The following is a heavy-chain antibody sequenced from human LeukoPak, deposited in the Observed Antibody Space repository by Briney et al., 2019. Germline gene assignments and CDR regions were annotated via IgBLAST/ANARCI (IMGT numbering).Heavy chain of an antibody. J-gene: IGHJ1*01. Sequence: PGGSLRLSCAASGFTFSSYAMSWVRQAPGKGLEGVSAISGSGGSTYYADSVKGRFTISRDNSKNTLYLQMNSPRAEDTAVYYCARVSSIWGYFQHWGQGTLVTVSS. CDR2: ISGSGGST. V-gene: IGHV3-23*01. CDR1: GFTFSSYA. CDR3: ARVSSIWGYFQH. D-gene: IGHD6-13*01.